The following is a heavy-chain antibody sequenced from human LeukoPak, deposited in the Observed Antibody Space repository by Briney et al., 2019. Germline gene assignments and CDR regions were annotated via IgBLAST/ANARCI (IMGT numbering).Heavy chain of an antibody. V-gene: IGHV3-30*04. Sequence: HPGGSLRLSCAASGFTFSSYAMHWVRQAPGKGLEWVAVISYDGSNKYYADSVKGRFTISRDNSKNTLYLQMNSLRAEDTAVYYCAKVRVGLMTTVTLIDYWGQGTLVTVSS. CDR3: AKVRVGLMTTVTLIDY. CDR2: ISYDGSNK. D-gene: IGHD4-17*01. CDR1: GFTFSSYA. J-gene: IGHJ4*02.